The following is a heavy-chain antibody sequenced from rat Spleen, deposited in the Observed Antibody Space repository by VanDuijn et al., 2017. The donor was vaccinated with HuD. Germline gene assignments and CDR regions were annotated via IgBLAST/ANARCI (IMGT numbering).Heavy chain of an antibody. Sequence: EVQLVESGGGLVQPGRSLKLSCAASGFTFSDYNMAWVRQAPTKGLEWVATISYDGSSTYYRDSVKGRFIVSRDNAKSTLSLQMDSLRSEDTATYYCTRPVTGFDYWGQGVMVTVSS. J-gene: IGHJ2*01. CDR1: GFTFSDYN. CDR2: ISYDGSST. CDR3: TRPVTGFDY. V-gene: IGHV5-7*01. D-gene: IGHD5-1*01.